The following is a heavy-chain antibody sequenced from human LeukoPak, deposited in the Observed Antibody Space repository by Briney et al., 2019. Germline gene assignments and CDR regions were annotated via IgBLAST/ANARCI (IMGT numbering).Heavy chain of an antibody. CDR1: GGSISSSSYY. CDR2: IYYSGST. CDR3: ARQWGLGSNAFDI. D-gene: IGHD3/OR15-3a*01. J-gene: IGHJ3*02. V-gene: IGHV4-39*01. Sequence: SETLSLTCTVSGGSISSSSYYWGWIRQPPGKGLEWIGSIYYSGSTYYDPSLKSRVTISVDTSKNQFSLTLSSVTAADTAVYYCARQWGLGSNAFDIWGQGTMVTVSS.